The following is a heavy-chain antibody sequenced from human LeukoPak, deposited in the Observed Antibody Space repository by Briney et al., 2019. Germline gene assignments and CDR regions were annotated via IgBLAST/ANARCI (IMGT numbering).Heavy chain of an antibody. D-gene: IGHD4-17*01. CDR2: ISGSSSYI. V-gene: IGHV3-21*01. J-gene: IGHJ4*02. Sequence: GGSLRLSCAASGFTFSSYNMNWVRQAPGKGLEWVSSISGSSSYIYYADSVQGRFTISRGNAKNSLYLQTNSLRAEDTAVYYCARDLYGDSSFDYWGQGTLVTVSS. CDR1: GFTFSSYN. CDR3: ARDLYGDSSFDY.